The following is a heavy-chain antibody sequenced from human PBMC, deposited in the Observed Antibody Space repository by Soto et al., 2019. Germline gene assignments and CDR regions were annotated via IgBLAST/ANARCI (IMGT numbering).Heavy chain of an antibody. CDR2: IRNDGSDK. Sequence: PGGSRRLSCAASGFIFSPYGIHWVRQAPGKGREWVGLIRNDGSDKDYAESVKGRFTISRDNSKNTVYLQMNSLRAEDTALYFCARAPRMAPFDIWGQGTMVTVSS. V-gene: IGHV3-33*01. J-gene: IGHJ3*02. CDR1: GFIFSPYG. CDR3: ARAPRMAPFDI.